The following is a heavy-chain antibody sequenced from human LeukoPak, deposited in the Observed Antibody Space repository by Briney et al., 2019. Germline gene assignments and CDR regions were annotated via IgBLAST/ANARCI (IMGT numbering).Heavy chain of an antibody. CDR2: IYYSGST. D-gene: IGHD6-19*01. Sequence: SETLSLTCTVSGVSISSSSYYWGWIRQPPGKGLEWIGSIYYSGSTYYNPSLKSRVTISVDTSKNQFSLKLSSVTAADTAVYYCARDGIAVAGVGYWGQGTLVTVSS. CDR3: ARDGIAVAGVGY. J-gene: IGHJ4*02. CDR1: GVSISSSSYY. V-gene: IGHV4-39*01.